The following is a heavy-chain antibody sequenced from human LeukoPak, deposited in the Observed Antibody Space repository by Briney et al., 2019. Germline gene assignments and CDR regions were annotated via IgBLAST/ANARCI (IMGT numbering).Heavy chain of an antibody. CDR1: RFSLSNFW. J-gene: IGHJ4*02. CDR2: INEDGSEK. CDR3: VRDRSRTTVTRFDY. D-gene: IGHD4-17*01. Sequence: GGSLRLSCVASRFSLSNFWMIWVRQAPRKGLEWVANINEDGSEKNYVDSVKGRFTISRDNAKNSLYLQMNSLRAEDTAVYYCVRDRSRTTVTRFDYWGQGTLVTVSS. V-gene: IGHV3-7*01.